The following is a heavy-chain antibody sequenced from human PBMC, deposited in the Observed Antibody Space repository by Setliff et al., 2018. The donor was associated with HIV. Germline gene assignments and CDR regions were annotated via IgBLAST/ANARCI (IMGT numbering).Heavy chain of an antibody. CDR2: MYYSGST. CDR3: VFGLRFSPFDN. V-gene: IGHV4-34*01. D-gene: IGHD5-12*01. CDR1: GGSLSGHY. Sequence: SETLSLTCAVYGGSLSGHYWGWIRQSPGKGLEWIGNMYYSGSTYYNPSLKSRVTISVDTSKNHLSLKLTSVTAADTGLYYCVFGLRFSPFDNWGQGTLVTVSS. J-gene: IGHJ4*02.